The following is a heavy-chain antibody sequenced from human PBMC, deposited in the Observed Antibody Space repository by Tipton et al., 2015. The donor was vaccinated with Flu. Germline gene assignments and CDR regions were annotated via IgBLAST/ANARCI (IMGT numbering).Heavy chain of an antibody. V-gene: IGHV3-48*03. J-gene: IGHJ6*02. Sequence: QLVQSGGGLVQPGRSLRLSCAASGFTISTYEMSWVRQAPGKGLEWVSYIDGVGATTYYADSVKGRFTISRDNAKNSVHLQMNSLRAEDTALYYCARELPYSSGWYPPHMDVWGQGTTVTVSS. CDR2: IDGVGATT. D-gene: IGHD6-19*01. CDR1: GFTISTYE. CDR3: ARELPYSSGWYPPHMDV.